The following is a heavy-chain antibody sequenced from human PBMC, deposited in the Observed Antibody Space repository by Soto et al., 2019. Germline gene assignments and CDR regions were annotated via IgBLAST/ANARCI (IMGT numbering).Heavy chain of an antibody. CDR2: ISSSSSYI. CDR3: ARDDGVVVAATRYYYYYGMGV. Sequence: GGSLRLSCAASGFTFSSYSMNWVRQAPGKGLEWVSSISSSSSYIYYADSVKGRFTISRDNAKNSLYLQMNSLRAEDTAVYYCARDDGVVVAATRYYYYYGMGVWGQGTTVTVSS. J-gene: IGHJ6*02. V-gene: IGHV3-21*01. CDR1: GFTFSSYS. D-gene: IGHD2-15*01.